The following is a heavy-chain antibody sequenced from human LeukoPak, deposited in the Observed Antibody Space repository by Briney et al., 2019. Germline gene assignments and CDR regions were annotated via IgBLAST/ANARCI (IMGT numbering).Heavy chain of an antibody. V-gene: IGHV4-59*01. CDR2: IYYSGST. CDR1: GGSISSYY. Sequence: PSETLSLTCTVSGGSISSYYWSWIRQPPGKGLEWIGYIYYSGSTNYNPSLKSRVTISVDTSKNQFSLKLSSVTAADTAVYYCARSYYDSSGYYPDHFDYWGQGTLVTVSS. D-gene: IGHD3-22*01. CDR3: ARSYYDSSGYYPDHFDY. J-gene: IGHJ4*02.